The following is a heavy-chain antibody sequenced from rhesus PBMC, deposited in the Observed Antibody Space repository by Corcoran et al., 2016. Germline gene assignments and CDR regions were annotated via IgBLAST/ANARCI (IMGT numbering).Heavy chain of an antibody. D-gene: IGHD2-33*01. J-gene: IGHJ5-1*01. CDR1: GYTFTDYY. V-gene: IGHV1S2*01. CDR3: ARLMEVADV. CDR2: INPYNGNT. Sequence: QVQLVQSGAEVKKPGSSVKVSCKASGYTFTDYYMHWVRQAPRQGLGWMGWINPYNGNTKYAQNVQGRVTMTRDTSTSTAYMELSSLRSEDTAVYYCARLMEVADVWGPGVLVTVSS.